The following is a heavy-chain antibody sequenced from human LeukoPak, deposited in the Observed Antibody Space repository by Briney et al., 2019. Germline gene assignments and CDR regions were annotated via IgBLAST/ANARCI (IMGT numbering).Heavy chain of an antibody. Sequence: GGSLRLSCAASGFTFSSYGMSWVRQAPGKGLEWVSAISGSGGSTYYADSVKGRFTISRDNSKNTPYLQMNSLRAEDTAVYYCARDYFTFGGVIVASWGQGTLVTVSS. CDR2: ISGSGGST. CDR1: GFTFSSYG. D-gene: IGHD3-16*02. V-gene: IGHV3-23*01. J-gene: IGHJ5*02. CDR3: ARDYFTFGGVIVAS.